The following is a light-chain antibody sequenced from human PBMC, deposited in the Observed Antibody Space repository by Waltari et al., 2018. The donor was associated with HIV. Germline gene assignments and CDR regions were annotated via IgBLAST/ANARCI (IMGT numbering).Light chain of an antibody. CDR3: SSYAGGNSWV. J-gene: IGLJ3*02. CDR1: SSDVGGYKY. CDR2: EVS. V-gene: IGLV2-8*01. Sequence: QSALTQPPSASGSPGQSVTISCTETSSDVGGYKYVSWYQQHPGKAPKLLIYEVSRRPSGVPDRFSGAKSGYTASLSVSGLQAEDEADYYCSSYAGGNSWVFGGGTKLTVL.